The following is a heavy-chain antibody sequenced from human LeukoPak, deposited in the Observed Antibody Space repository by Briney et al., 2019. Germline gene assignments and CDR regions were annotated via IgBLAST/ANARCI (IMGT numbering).Heavy chain of an antibody. Sequence: PSETLSLTCAVYGGSFSGYDWSWIRQPPGKGLEWIGEMNHSGSTNYNPSLKSRVTISVDTSKNQFSLKLSSVTAADTAVYYCARGFLGAARPFDYWGQGTLVTVSS. J-gene: IGHJ4*02. CDR2: MNHSGST. D-gene: IGHD6-6*01. CDR3: ARGFLGAARPFDY. V-gene: IGHV4-34*01. CDR1: GGSFSGYD.